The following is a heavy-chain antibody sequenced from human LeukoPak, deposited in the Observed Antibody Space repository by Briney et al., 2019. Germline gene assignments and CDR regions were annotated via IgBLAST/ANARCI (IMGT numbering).Heavy chain of an antibody. V-gene: IGHV1-69*13. CDR1: GGTISSYA. D-gene: IGHD3-22*01. CDR2: IIPIFATA. Sequence: SVKVSCKASGGTISSYAISWVRQAPGQGLEWMGGIIPIFATANYAQKFQGRVTITADESTSTAYMELSSLRSEDTAVYYCARGPITTRSHFDYWGQGTLVTVSS. J-gene: IGHJ4*02. CDR3: ARGPITTRSHFDY.